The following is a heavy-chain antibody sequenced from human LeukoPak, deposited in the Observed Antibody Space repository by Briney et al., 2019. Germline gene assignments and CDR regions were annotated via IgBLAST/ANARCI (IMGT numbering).Heavy chain of an antibody. J-gene: IGHJ4*02. CDR3: AKDRPGANYYDSSGYTLAWDY. V-gene: IGHV3-23*01. CDR2: ISGSGGST. CDR1: GFTFSSYA. D-gene: IGHD3-22*01. Sequence: GGSLRLSCAASGFTFSSYAMSWVRQAPGKGLEWVSAISGSGGSTYYADSVKGRFTISRDNSKNTLYLQMNSLRAEDTAVYYCAKDRPGANYYDSSGYTLAWDYWGQGTLVTVSS.